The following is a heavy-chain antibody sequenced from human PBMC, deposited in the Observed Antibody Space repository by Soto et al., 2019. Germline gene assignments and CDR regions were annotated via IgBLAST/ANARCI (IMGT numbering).Heavy chain of an antibody. Sequence: LSLPCTVSGGSMSSYYWTWIRQPAGKGLEWIGRVYSSGGTHYNPSLKSRVTISLDTSKNQFSLRLLSVTDADTAVYYCARGQRFSDWFDPWGQGTLVTVSS. D-gene: IGHD3-3*01. CDR1: GGSMSSYY. V-gene: IGHV4-4*07. CDR2: VYSSGGT. J-gene: IGHJ5*02. CDR3: ARGQRFSDWFDP.